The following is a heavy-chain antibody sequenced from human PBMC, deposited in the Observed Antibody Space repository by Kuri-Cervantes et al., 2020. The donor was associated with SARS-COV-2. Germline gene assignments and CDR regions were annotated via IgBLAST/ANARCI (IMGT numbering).Heavy chain of an antibody. D-gene: IGHD3-22*01. Sequence: GESLKISCAASGFTFSSYAMHWVRQAPGKGLEWVAVISYDGSNKYYADSVKGRFTISRDNSKNTLYLQMNSLRAEDTAVYYCAKDPRGVVVITTLFDYWGQGTLVTVSS. CDR1: GFTFSSYA. J-gene: IGHJ4*02. CDR3: AKDPRGVVVITTLFDY. CDR2: ISYDGSNK. V-gene: IGHV3-30-3*01.